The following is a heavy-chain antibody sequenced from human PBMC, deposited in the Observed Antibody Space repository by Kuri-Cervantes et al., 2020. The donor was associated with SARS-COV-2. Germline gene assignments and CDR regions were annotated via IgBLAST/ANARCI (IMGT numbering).Heavy chain of an antibody. D-gene: IGHD5-12*01. CDR1: VYTFTSYG. CDR3: ARDSESGGYSGYDLSY. CDR2: INAYNGKK. V-gene: IGHV1-18*01. Sequence: ASVKDSCKATVYTFTSYGISWVRQAPGQELAWMGWINAYNGKKNYAQKLQGRVTMTTDTSTSTAYMALSSLRTDDTAVYYCARDSESGGYSGYDLSYWGQGTLVTVSS. J-gene: IGHJ4*02.